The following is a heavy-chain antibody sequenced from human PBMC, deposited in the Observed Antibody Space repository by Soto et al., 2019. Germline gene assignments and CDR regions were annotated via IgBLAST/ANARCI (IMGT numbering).Heavy chain of an antibody. Sequence: GGSLRLSCAASGFTVSSKYMNWVRQAPGKGLEWVSIIWSAGLTYYAGSVRGRFTISRDISKNILFLQMNNLRAEDSAIYYCARELPPDLWGQGTLVTVSS. CDR2: IWSAGLT. CDR3: ARELPPDL. J-gene: IGHJ5*02. CDR1: GFTVSSKY. V-gene: IGHV3-53*01.